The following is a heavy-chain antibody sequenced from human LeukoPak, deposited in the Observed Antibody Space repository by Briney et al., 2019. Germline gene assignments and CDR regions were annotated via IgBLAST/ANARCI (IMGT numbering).Heavy chain of an antibody. CDR2: IYHSGST. V-gene: IGHV4-30-2*01. J-gene: IGHJ4*02. Sequence: SETLSLTCAVSGGSISSGGYSWSWIRQPPGKGLEWIGYIYHSGSTYYNPSLKSRVTISVDTSKNQISLEVQSVTAADTAVYCAREEVFGVQVPGFYAFGNWGQGILVTVSS. D-gene: IGHD3-3*01. CDR1: GGSISSGGYS. CDR3: REEVFGVQVPGFYAFGN.